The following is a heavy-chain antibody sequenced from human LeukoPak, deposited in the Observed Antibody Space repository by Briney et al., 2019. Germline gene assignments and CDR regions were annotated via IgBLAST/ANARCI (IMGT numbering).Heavy chain of an antibody. Sequence: ASVKVSCKASGYTFTSCGISWVRQAPGQGLEWMGWISAYNGNTNYAQKLQGRVTMTTDTSTSTAYMELRSLRSDDTAVYYCARDPRYCSSTSCYGPEGYYYYYGMDVWGQGTTVTVSS. V-gene: IGHV1-18*01. D-gene: IGHD2-2*01. CDR1: GYTFTSCG. CDR2: ISAYNGNT. J-gene: IGHJ6*02. CDR3: ARDPRYCSSTSCYGPEGYYYYYGMDV.